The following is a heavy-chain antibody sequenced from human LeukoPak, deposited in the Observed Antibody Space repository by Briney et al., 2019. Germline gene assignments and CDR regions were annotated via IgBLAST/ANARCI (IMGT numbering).Heavy chain of an antibody. D-gene: IGHD6-19*01. V-gene: IGHV3-23*01. Sequence: GGSLRLSCAASGFTFSNYAMSWVRQAPGKGLEWVSAISGSGGSTYYADSVKGRFTISRDNSQNTVYLQMNSLRAEDTAVYYCGKTTTGYSSGRSPAWPVDYWGQGTLVTVSS. J-gene: IGHJ4*02. CDR1: GFTFSNYA. CDR3: GKTTTGYSSGRSPAWPVDY. CDR2: ISGSGGST.